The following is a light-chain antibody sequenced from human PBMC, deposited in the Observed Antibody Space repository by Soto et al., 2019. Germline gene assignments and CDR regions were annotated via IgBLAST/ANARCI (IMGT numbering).Light chain of an antibody. CDR1: SSDVGAYNY. CDR2: HVS. V-gene: IGLV2-14*01. J-gene: IGLJ1*01. Sequence: QSALTQPASVSGSPGQSITISCTGTSSDVGAYNYVSWYQQHPAKIPKLMIYHVSNRPSGVYDRFSGSKSGNTASLTISGLQAEDGADYCCDSSTTISTDVFGTGTKVTVL. CDR3: DSSTTISTDV.